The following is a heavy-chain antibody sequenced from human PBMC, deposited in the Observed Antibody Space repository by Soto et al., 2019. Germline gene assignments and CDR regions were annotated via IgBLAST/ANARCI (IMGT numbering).Heavy chain of an antibody. J-gene: IGHJ3*02. D-gene: IGHD3-22*01. V-gene: IGHV4-34*01. Sequence: SETLSHTCAVYGGSFSCYYWSWIRQPPGKGLGWIGEINHSGSTNYNPSLKSRVTISVDTSKNQFSLKLSSVTAADTAVYYCARARRRSYYYDSSGYLVPFDIWGQGTMVTV. CDR1: GGSFSCYY. CDR3: ARARRRSYYYDSSGYLVPFDI. CDR2: INHSGST.